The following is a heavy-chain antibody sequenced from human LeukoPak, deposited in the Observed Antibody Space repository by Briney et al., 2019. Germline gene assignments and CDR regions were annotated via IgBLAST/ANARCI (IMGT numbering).Heavy chain of an antibody. CDR2: IKNKIDGGTT. CDR3: TSFNSRDAFKF. V-gene: IGHV3-15*01. CDR1: GFTFSGSA. J-gene: IGHJ3*01. D-gene: IGHD2-21*01. Sequence: GGSLRLSCAASGFTFSGSAMSWVRQAPGKGLEWVGRIKNKIDGGTTDYAAPVKGRFSISREDSKNTLYLQMNSLKAEDTATYYCTSFNSRDAFKFWGQGTMVTVSS.